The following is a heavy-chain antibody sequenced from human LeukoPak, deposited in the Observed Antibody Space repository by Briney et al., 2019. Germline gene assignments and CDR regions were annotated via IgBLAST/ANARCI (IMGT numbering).Heavy chain of an antibody. CDR2: IKQDGSEK. D-gene: IGHD5-18*01. V-gene: IGHV3-7*03. J-gene: IGHJ2*01. CDR3: ASLTEKLWYSHFDL. CDR1: GFTFSSYW. Sequence: GGSLRLSCAASGFTFSSYWMSWVRQAPGKGLEWVANIKQDGSEKYYVDPVKGRFTISRDNAKNSLYLQMNSLRAEDTAVYYCASLTEKLWYSHFDLWGRGTLVTVSS.